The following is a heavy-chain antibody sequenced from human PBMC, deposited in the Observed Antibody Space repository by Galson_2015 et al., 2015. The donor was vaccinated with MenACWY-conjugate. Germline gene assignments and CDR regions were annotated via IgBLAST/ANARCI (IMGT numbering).Heavy chain of an antibody. J-gene: IGHJ4*02. Sequence: SLRLSCAASGFTFSIYWMTWVRHAPGKGLEWVANIKKDAREIHFVDSVKGRSTISRDNAKNSVFLQMNSLRAEDTAVYYCARERHFGIMVAGTYIDYWGQGALVTVSS. CDR1: GFTFSIYW. CDR2: IKKDAREI. D-gene: IGHD6-19*01. CDR3: ARERHFGIMVAGTYIDY. V-gene: IGHV3-7*03.